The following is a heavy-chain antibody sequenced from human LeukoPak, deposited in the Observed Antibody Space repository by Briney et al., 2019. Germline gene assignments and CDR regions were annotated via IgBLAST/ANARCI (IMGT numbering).Heavy chain of an antibody. CDR3: ARGLKPYCTNGVCYTGDF. CDR2: MNPSGRT. CDR1: GGSLSGFY. D-gene: IGHD2-8*01. V-gene: IGHV4-34*01. J-gene: IGHJ4*02. Sequence: SETLSLTCGVYGGSLSGFYWNWIRQPPGKGLEWIGEMNPSGRTTYNSSLKSRVSMSLDTSKNQFSLKLSSVTAADTAVYYCARGLKPYCTNGVCYTGDFWGQGTLVTVSP.